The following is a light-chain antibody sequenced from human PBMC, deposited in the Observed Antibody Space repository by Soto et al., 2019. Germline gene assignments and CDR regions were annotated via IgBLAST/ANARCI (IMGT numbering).Light chain of an antibody. Sequence: EIVLTQSTGTLSLSPGERATLSCRASQSVSSSYLAWYQQKPGQAPRLLIYGASSRATGIPARFSGSGSGTDFTLTISRLGPEDFAVYYCQQYGSSPWTFGQGTKVEIK. CDR3: QQYGSSPWT. CDR2: GAS. V-gene: IGKV3-20*01. J-gene: IGKJ1*01. CDR1: QSVSSSY.